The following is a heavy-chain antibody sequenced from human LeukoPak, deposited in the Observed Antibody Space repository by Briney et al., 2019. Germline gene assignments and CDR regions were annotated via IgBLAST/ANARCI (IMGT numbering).Heavy chain of an antibody. V-gene: IGHV1-2*02. CDR1: GYTFTGYY. CDR2: INPNSCDT. J-gene: IGHJ4*02. Sequence: VASVKVSCKASGYTFTGYYMHWVRQAPGQGLEWMGWINPNSCDTNYAQKFQGRVTMTRDTSISTAYMELSRLRSDDTAVYYCARESARGPRGFDYWGQGTLVTVSS. CDR3: ARESARGPRGFDY.